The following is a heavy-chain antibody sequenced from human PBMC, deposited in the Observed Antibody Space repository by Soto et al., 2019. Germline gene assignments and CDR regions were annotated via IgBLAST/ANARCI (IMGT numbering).Heavy chain of an antibody. J-gene: IGHJ4*02. CDR1: GFILNSYG. V-gene: IGHV3-23*01. D-gene: IGHD5-12*01. Sequence: EVQLLESGGGLVQPGGSLRLYCEASGFILNSYGMSWVRQAPGKGLEWVSTLTSGGGTHYADSVKGPFTISRENAKNTLYLEMNSLRAEDTAVYYCAKDVDLYSGYSDHWGQGTLVTGSS. CDR2: LTSGGGT. CDR3: AKDVDLYSGYSDH.